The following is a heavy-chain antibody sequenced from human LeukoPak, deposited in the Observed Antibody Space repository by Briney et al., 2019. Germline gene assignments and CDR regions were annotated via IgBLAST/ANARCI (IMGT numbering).Heavy chain of an antibody. CDR2: IWYDGSTK. Sequence: GRSLRLSCAASGFTFRTYGMHWVRQAPGKGLEWVAIIWYDGSTKYYAESVKGRFTISRDNSKNMLYLQMNSLRAEDTAVYYCARAIAAAGFDYWGQGTLVTVSS. J-gene: IGHJ4*02. V-gene: IGHV3-33*01. CDR3: ARAIAAAGFDY. CDR1: GFTFRTYG. D-gene: IGHD6-13*01.